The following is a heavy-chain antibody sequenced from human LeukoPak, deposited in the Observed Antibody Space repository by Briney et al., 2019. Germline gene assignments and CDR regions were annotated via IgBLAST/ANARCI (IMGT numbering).Heavy chain of an antibody. CDR3: VIWGDYDVLTGYYVPDY. CDR1: GFTFSNYA. V-gene: IGHV3-23*01. D-gene: IGHD3-9*01. Sequence: PGASLLLSCVASGFTFSNYAMSWVRPAPGKGLEWVSAITGSGTNIYYADSLKGRFTTSRDNSKNTVFLQMNSLRHEDTAIYYCVIWGDYDVLTGYYVPDYGGEGTVVTV. CDR2: ITGSGTNI. J-gene: IGHJ4*02.